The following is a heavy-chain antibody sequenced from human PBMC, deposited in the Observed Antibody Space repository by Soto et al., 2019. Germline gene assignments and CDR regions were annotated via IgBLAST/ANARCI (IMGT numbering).Heavy chain of an antibody. V-gene: IGHV4-39*01. CDR1: GGSISSSSYY. CDR3: ARVVPAAMVSALNWFDP. Sequence: SETLSLTCTVSGGSISSSSYYWSWIRQPPGKGLEWIGSIYYSGSTYYNPSLKSRVTISVDTSKNQFSLKLSSVTAADTAVYYCARVVPAAMVSALNWFDPWGQGXLVPVSP. D-gene: IGHD2-2*01. J-gene: IGHJ5*02. CDR2: IYYSGST.